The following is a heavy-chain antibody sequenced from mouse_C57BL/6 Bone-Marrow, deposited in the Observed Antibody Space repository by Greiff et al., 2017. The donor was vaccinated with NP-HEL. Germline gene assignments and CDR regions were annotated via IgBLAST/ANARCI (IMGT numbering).Heavy chain of an antibody. Sequence: VQLQQSGAELMKPGASVKLSCKATGYTFTGYWIEWVKQRPGHGLEWIGEILPGSGSTNYNEKFKGKATFTADTSSNTAYMQLSSLTTEDSAIYYCAKKNYSNYEFAYWGQGTLVTVSA. J-gene: IGHJ3*01. CDR1: GYTFTGYW. CDR2: ILPGSGST. CDR3: AKKNYSNYEFAY. V-gene: IGHV1-9*01. D-gene: IGHD2-5*01.